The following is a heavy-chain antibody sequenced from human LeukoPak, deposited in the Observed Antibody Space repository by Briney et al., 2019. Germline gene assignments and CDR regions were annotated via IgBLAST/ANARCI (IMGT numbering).Heavy chain of an antibody. D-gene: IGHD6-6*01. CDR3: AKGLSSSSPLDY. CDR2: ISGSGGST. V-gene: IGHV3-23*01. Sequence: PGGSLRLSCAVSGFTFSSYAMSWVRQAPVKGLERVSAISGSGGSTYYADSVKGRFTISRDNSKNTMYLQMNSLRAEDTAVYYCAKGLSSSSPLDYWGQGTLVTVSS. CDR1: GFTFSSYA. J-gene: IGHJ4*02.